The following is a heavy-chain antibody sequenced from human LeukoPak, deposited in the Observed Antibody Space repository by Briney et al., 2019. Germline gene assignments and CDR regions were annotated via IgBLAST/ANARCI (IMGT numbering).Heavy chain of an antibody. Sequence: GASVKVSCKASGYTFTSYGISWVRQAPGQGLEWMGWISAYNGNTNYAQKLQGRVTMTTDTSTSTAYMELRSPRSDDTAVYYCARSGLNCGGDCYRIEGVTDYWGQGTLVTVSS. D-gene: IGHD2-21*02. CDR1: GYTFTSYG. V-gene: IGHV1-18*01. J-gene: IGHJ4*02. CDR3: ARSGLNCGGDCYRIEGVTDY. CDR2: ISAYNGNT.